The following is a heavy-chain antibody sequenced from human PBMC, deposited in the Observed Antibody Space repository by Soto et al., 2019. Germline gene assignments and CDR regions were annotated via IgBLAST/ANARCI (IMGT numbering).Heavy chain of an antibody. CDR1: GYTFTGYA. CDR3: ARAVAVPADFDY. CDR2: INAGNGNT. D-gene: IGHD6-19*01. V-gene: IGHV1-3*05. J-gene: IGHJ4*02. Sequence: QVQRVQSGAEEKKPGASVKVSCKASGYTFTGYAMHWVRQAPGQRLEWMGWINAGNGNTKYSQQFQGRVTITRDTYASAAYMELSSLSSEDTAVYYCARAVAVPADFDYWGQGTLVTVSS.